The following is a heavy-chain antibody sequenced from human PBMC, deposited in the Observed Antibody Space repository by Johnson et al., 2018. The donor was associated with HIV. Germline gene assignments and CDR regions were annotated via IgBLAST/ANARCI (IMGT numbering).Heavy chain of an antibody. Sequence: QVQLVESGGGVVQPGRSLRLSCAASGFTFNTYAMHWVRQAPGKGLEWVAVISYDGRNKYYADSVKGRFTISRDNSKNTLYLQMNSLRPEDTAVYYCAREGVVATITDAFDIWGQGTMVTVSS. J-gene: IGHJ3*02. CDR3: AREGVVATITDAFDI. CDR1: GFTFNTYA. CDR2: ISYDGRNK. V-gene: IGHV3-30*04. D-gene: IGHD5-12*01.